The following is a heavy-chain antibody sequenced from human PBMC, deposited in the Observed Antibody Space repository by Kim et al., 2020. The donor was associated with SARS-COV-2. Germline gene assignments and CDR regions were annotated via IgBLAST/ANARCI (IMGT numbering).Heavy chain of an antibody. CDR1: GYTFTSYA. D-gene: IGHD7-27*01. Sequence: ASVKVSCKASGYTFTSYAMHWVRQAPGQRLEWMGWINAGNGNTKYSQKFQGRVTITRDTSASTAYMELSSLRSEDTAVYYCARDILTGKDYYYYGMDVWGQGTTITVSS. CDR3: ARDILTGKDYYYYGMDV. V-gene: IGHV1-3*01. J-gene: IGHJ6*02. CDR2: INAGNGNT.